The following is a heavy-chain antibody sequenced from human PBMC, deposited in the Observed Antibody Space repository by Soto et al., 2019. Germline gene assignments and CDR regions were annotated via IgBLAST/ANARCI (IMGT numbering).Heavy chain of an antibody. CDR2: IIPIFGTA. Sequence: QVQLVQSGAEVKKPGSSVKVSCKASGGTFSSYAISWVRQAPGQGLEWMGGIIPIFGTANYAQKFQGSVTSTADDSTSTAYMGLSSLSSEDTAVYYCASGRHAGEFLSPNWFPPWGQGTLVTVSS. D-gene: IGHD3-10*01. V-gene: IGHV1-69*12. CDR1: GGTFSSYA. J-gene: IGHJ5*02. CDR3: ASGRHAGEFLSPNWFPP.